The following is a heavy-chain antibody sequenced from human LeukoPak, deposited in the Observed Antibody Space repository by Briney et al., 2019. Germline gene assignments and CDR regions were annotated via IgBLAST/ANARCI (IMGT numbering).Heavy chain of an antibody. Sequence: ASVKVSCKASGYTFTSYGISWVRQAPGQGLEWMGWISAYNGNTNYAQKLQGRVTMTTDTSTSTVYMELSSLRSEDTAVYYCAREVGGFDYWGQGTLVTVSS. CDR3: AREVGGFDY. J-gene: IGHJ4*02. V-gene: IGHV1-18*01. CDR2: ISAYNGNT. CDR1: GYTFTSYG. D-gene: IGHD6-19*01.